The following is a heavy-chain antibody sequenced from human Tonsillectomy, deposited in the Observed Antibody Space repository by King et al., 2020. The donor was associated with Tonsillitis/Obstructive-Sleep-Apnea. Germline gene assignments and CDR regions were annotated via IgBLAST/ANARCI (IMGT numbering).Heavy chain of an antibody. J-gene: IGHJ4*02. V-gene: IGHV4-59*08. D-gene: IGHD4-11*01. Sequence: VQLQESGPGLVKPSETLSLTCTVSGGSISSYYWSWIRQPPGKGLEWIGYIYYRGSTNYNPSLKSRVTISVDTSKNQFSLKLSSVTAADTAVYYCASVGNSNYYFDYWGQGTLVTVSS. CDR2: IYYRGST. CDR1: GGSISSYY. CDR3: ASVGNSNYYFDY.